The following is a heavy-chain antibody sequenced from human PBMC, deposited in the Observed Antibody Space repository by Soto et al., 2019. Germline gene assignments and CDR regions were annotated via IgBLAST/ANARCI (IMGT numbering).Heavy chain of an antibody. D-gene: IGHD5-12*01. V-gene: IGHV1-2*04. Sequence: ASVKVSCKASGYTFTGYYMHWVRQAPGQGLEWMGWINPNSGGTNYAQKNQGWVNMTRDTSISTAYMELSRLRSDDTAVYYCARVSGYDLLAFDIWGQGTMVTVSS. CDR1: GYTFTGYY. CDR3: ARVSGYDLLAFDI. J-gene: IGHJ3*02. CDR2: INPNSGGT.